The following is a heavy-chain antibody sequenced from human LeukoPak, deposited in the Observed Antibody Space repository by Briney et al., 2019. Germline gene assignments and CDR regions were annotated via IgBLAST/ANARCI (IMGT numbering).Heavy chain of an antibody. Sequence: PGGSLRLSCAASGFSFSSYGMHWVRQAPGKGLEWVAFIRYDGSNKYYTDSVKGRFTISRDNSKNTLYLQMNSLRAEDTAVYYCARETAMVRGLIGYSYYGMDVWGQGTTVTVSS. CDR1: GFSFSSYG. V-gene: IGHV3-30*02. CDR2: IRYDGSNK. D-gene: IGHD3-10*01. J-gene: IGHJ6*02. CDR3: ARETAMVRGLIGYSYYGMDV.